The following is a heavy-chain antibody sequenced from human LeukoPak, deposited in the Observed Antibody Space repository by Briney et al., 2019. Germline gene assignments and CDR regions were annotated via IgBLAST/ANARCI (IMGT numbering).Heavy chain of an antibody. V-gene: IGHV1-24*01. CDR1: GYTLTELS. CDR2: FDPEDGET. Sequence: ASVKVSCKVSGYTLTELSMHWVRRAPGKGLEWMGGFDPEDGETIYAQKFQGRVTMTEDTSTDTAYMELSSLRSEDTAVYYCATGPNWGSTYYYYYGMDVWGQGTTVTVSS. J-gene: IGHJ6*02. CDR3: ATGPNWGSTYYYYYGMDV. D-gene: IGHD7-27*01.